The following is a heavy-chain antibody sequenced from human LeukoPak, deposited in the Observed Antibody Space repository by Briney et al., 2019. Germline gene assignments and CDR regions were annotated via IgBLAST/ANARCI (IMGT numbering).Heavy chain of an antibody. Sequence: PSETLSLTCAVYGGSFSGYYWSWLRPPPGKGLEWIGEINHSGSTNYNPSLKSRVTISVDTSKNQFSLKLSSVTAADTAVYYCASLRRGELYSLGYWGQGTLVTVSS. CDR2: INHSGST. V-gene: IGHV4-34*01. D-gene: IGHD3-16*01. CDR1: GGSFSGYY. CDR3: ASLRRGELYSLGY. J-gene: IGHJ4*02.